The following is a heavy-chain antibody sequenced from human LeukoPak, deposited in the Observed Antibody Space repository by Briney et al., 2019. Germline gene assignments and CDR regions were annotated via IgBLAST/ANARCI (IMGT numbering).Heavy chain of an antibody. D-gene: IGHD2-2*01. Sequence: SVKVSCKASGYRFTSYGVNWVRQAPGQGLEWMGGIIPIFGTANYAQKFQGRVTITADESTSTAYMELSSLRSEDTAVYYCASRYCSSTSCYDRYYFDYWGQGTLVTVSS. CDR1: GYRFTSYG. CDR3: ASRYCSSTSCYDRYYFDY. V-gene: IGHV1-69*13. CDR2: IIPIFGTA. J-gene: IGHJ4*02.